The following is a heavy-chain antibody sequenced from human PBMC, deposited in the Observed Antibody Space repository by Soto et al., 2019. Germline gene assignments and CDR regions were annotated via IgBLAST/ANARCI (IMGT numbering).Heavy chain of an antibody. CDR1: GYRFTSYW. D-gene: IGHD6-19*01. Sequence: PGESLKISCKGSGYRFTSYWIGWVRQMPGKGLEWMGIIYPGDSDTRYSPSFQGQVTISADKSISTAYLQWSSLKASDTAMYYCARIRYSSGWYGSNWGQGTLVTVSS. V-gene: IGHV5-51*01. CDR2: IYPGDSDT. CDR3: ARIRYSSGWYGSN. J-gene: IGHJ4*02.